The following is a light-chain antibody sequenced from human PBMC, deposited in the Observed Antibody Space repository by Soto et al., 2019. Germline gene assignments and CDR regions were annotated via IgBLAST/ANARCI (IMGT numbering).Light chain of an antibody. CDR1: SGHSSYA. CDR2: LNSDGSH. Sequence: QSVLTQSPSASASLGASVKLTCTLSSGHSSYAIAWHQQQPEKGPRYLMKLNSDGSHRKGDGIPDRVSGSSSGAGRYLTISSPQSEDEADCYCQTWGTGSRVVFGGGTKLTVL. J-gene: IGLJ2*01. V-gene: IGLV4-69*01. CDR3: QTWGTGSRVV.